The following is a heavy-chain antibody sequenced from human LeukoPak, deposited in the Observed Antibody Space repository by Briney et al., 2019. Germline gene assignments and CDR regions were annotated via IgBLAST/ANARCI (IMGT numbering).Heavy chain of an antibody. V-gene: IGHV4-59*01. Sequence: SETLSLTCTVSNGSISNYYWNWIRQAPGKGLEWIGFVDHSETTDHNPSLKSRVIIAVDTSKNQFSLRLNAVTAADTAVYYCARGACTGPNSRISPMDVWGKGTSVTVSS. CDR2: VDHSETT. J-gene: IGHJ6*04. D-gene: IGHD2-8*02. CDR3: ARGACTGPNSRISPMDV. CDR1: NGSISNYY.